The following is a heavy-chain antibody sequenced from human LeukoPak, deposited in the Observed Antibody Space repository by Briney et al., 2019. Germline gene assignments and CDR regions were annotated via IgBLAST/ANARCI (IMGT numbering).Heavy chain of an antibody. J-gene: IGHJ3*02. D-gene: IGHD6-6*01. CDR2: ISSSGNTI. CDR3: ARGPSIAARYDAFDI. CDR1: EFXFTSYE. V-gene: IGHV3-48*03. Sequence: GGSLRLSCAASEFXFTSYEFSWVRQAPGKGLEWVSYISSSGNTISYADSVKGRFTISRDNAKNSLYLQVISLRAEDTAVYYCARGPSIAARYDAFDIWGQGTMVTVSS.